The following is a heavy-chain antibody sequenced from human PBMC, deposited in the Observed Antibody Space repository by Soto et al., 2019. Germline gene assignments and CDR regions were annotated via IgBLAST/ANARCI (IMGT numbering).Heavy chain of an antibody. CDR1: GFTFDNYA. CDR3: AKDVRDLWWGGGYFEI. CDR2: ISWNGGTT. V-gene: IGHV3-9*01. J-gene: IGHJ4*02. Sequence: EVQLVESGGDLVQPGRSLRLSCAASGFTFDNYAMHWVRQVPGKAQEWVSGISWNGGTTGYADSVKGRFTISRDSARNSLYLRMNSLRPEDTALYYCAKDVRDLWWGGGYFEIWGQGTPVTVSS. D-gene: IGHD2-8*01.